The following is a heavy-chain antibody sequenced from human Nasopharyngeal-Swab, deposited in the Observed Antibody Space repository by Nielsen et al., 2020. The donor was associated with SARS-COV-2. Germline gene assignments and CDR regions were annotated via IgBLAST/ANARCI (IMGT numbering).Heavy chain of an antibody. CDR3: ARARYYDSSGYGGYYYYGMDV. Sequence: SETLSLTCTVSGGSISSSSYYWGWIRQPPGKGLEWIGSIYYSGSTYYNPSLKSRVTISVDTSKNQFSLKLSSVTAADTAAYYCARARYYDSSGYGGYYYYGMDVWGQGTTVTVSS. J-gene: IGHJ6*02. CDR2: IYYSGST. D-gene: IGHD3-22*01. CDR1: GGSISSSSYY. V-gene: IGHV4-39*01.